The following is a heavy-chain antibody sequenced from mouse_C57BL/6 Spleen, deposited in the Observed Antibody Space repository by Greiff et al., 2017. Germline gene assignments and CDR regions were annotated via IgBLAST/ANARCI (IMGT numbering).Heavy chain of an antibody. CDR3: ARALTGTSDWYFDV. CDR1: GFTFSSYA. J-gene: IGHJ1*03. D-gene: IGHD4-1*01. CDR2: ISDGGSYT. V-gene: IGHV5-4*03. Sequence: EVMLVESGGGLVKPGGSLKLSCAASGFTFSSYAMSWVRQTPEKRLEWVATISDGGSYTYYPDNVKGRFTISRDNAKNNLYLQMSHLKSEDTAMYYCARALTGTSDWYFDVWGTGTTVTVSS.